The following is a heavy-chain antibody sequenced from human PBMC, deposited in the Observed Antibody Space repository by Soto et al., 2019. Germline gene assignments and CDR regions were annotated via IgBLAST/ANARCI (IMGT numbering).Heavy chain of an antibody. Sequence: SETLSLTCTVSGGSISSSSYYWGWIRQPPGKGLEWIGTIYYSGSTYYNPSLKSRVTISVDTSKNQFSLKLSSLTAADTAVYFCARFEGYYDSSSSVPDSWGQGTLVT. CDR2: IYYSGST. D-gene: IGHD3-22*01. CDR3: ARFEGYYDSSSSVPDS. J-gene: IGHJ5*01. CDR1: GGSISSSSYY. V-gene: IGHV4-39*01.